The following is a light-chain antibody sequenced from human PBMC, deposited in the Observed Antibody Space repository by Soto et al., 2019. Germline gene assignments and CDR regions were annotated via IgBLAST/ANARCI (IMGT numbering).Light chain of an antibody. V-gene: IGKV3D-20*02. CDR3: QQRSDWPIT. CDR2: GAS. J-gene: IGKJ5*01. Sequence: EIVVPQSPGTLSLKKGERATLSCRASQSVSSSYLAWYQQKPGQAPRLLMYGASSRATGIPVRFSGSGSGTDFTLAINRLEPDDFAVYYCQQRSDWPITFAQGTRLAIK. CDR1: QSVSSSY.